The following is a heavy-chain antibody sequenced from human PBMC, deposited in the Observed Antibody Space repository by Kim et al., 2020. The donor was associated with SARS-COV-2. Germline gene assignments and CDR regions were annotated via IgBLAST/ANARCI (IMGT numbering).Heavy chain of an antibody. Sequence: GGSLRLSCAASGFTFSSYGMHWVRQAPGKGLEWVAVISYDGSNTYYADSVKGRFTISRDNSKKTLYLQMNSLRAEDTAVYFCAKGSYYSDSSGYPFDYWGQGTLVTVSS. CDR3: AKGSYYSDSSGYPFDY. CDR2: ISYDGSNT. V-gene: IGHV3-30*18. CDR1: GFTFSSYG. J-gene: IGHJ4*02. D-gene: IGHD3-22*01.